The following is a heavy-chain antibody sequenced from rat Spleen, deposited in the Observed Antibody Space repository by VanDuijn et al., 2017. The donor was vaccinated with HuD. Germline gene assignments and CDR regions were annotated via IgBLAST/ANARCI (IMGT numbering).Heavy chain of an antibody. CDR2: IKTDGGST. J-gene: IGHJ1*01. CDR3: TTGTIAAPYWYFDL. Sequence: EVQLVESGGGPVQPGRSLKLSCVASGFTFSSYWMYWIRQAPGKGLEWVSSIKTDGGSTYYPDSVKGRFTISRDNAKSSLYLQMDSLRSEDTATYYCTTGTIAAPYWYFDLWGPGTMVTVSS. D-gene: IGHD1-2*01. V-gene: IGHV5-58*01. CDR1: GFTFSSYW.